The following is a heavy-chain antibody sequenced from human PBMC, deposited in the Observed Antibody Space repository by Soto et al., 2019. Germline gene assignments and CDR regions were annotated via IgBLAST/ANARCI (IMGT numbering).Heavy chain of an antibody. J-gene: IGHJ5*02. D-gene: IGHD5-18*01. CDR2: ISGGGGTT. V-gene: IGHV3-23*01. CDR3: AKGGYKYGLDP. CDR1: EFTFSSYA. Sequence: GGSLRLSCAASEFTFSSYAMNWVRQAPGKGLEWVSVISGGGGTTYYADSVKGRFTISRDNTKNTLYLQMNSLRAEDTALYFCAKGGYKYGLDPWGQGTLVTVSS.